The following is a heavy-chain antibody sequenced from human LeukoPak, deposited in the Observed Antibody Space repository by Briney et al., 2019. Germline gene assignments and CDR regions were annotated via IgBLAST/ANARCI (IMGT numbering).Heavy chain of an antibody. CDR2: SFYSGST. Sequence: PSETLSLTCTVSGGSIGSYYWSWIRQPPGKGLEWIGYSFYSGSTTYNPSLKSRVTISVDTSKNQFSLKLTSVTAADTAVYYCARGRGSSLNDYWGQGTLVTVS. CDR1: GGSIGSYY. J-gene: IGHJ4*02. D-gene: IGHD2-2*01. V-gene: IGHV4-59*01. CDR3: ARGRGSSLNDY.